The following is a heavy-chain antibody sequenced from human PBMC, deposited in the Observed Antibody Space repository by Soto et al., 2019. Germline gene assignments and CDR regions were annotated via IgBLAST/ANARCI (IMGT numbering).Heavy chain of an antibody. D-gene: IGHD4-4*01. Sequence: LRLSCAGSGFTFSSYGMHWVRQAPGKGLEWVAVIWYDGSNKYYADSVKGRFTISRDNSKNTLYLQMNSLRAEDTAVYYCAREVLSNGHWFDPWGQGTLVTVSS. CDR3: AREVLSNGHWFDP. CDR2: IWYDGSNK. CDR1: GFTFSSYG. J-gene: IGHJ5*02. V-gene: IGHV3-33*01.